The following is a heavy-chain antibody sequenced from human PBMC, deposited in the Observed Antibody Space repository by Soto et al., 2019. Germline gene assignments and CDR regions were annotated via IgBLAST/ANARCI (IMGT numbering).Heavy chain of an antibody. CDR1: GYPFTGYY. V-gene: IGHV1-2*04. CDR2: INPTSGGT. J-gene: IGHJ6*02. CDR3: ARGRDSNYEMDF. Sequence: GVSVKVSFKASGYPFTGYYVHCVPQAPGQGLEWMGWINPTSGGTNYAQKFQGWVTMTRDTSISTAYMELSRLRSDDTAVYYCARGRDSNYEMDFWGQGTTVTVSS. D-gene: IGHD4-4*01.